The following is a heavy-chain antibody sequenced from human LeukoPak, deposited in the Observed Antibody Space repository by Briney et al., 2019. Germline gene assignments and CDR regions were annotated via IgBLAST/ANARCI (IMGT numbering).Heavy chain of an antibody. CDR2: VYDIGTA. CDR3: ARLYGWGSSQD. J-gene: IGHJ4*02. Sequence: SETLSLTCAVSGGSISSSNWWSWVRQPPGKGLKWIGEVYDIGTANSNPSLKIRVTISVDKSKNHFSLKLISVTAADTAVYYCARLYGWGSSQDWGQGTLVTVSS. CDR1: GGSISSSNW. V-gene: IGHV4-4*02. D-gene: IGHD3-10*01.